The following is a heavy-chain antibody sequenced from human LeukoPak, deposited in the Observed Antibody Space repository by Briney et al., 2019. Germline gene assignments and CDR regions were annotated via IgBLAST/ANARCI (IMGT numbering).Heavy chain of an antibody. CDR3: ARATREYSSSWYYFDY. CDR1: GGTFSSYA. CDR2: IIPILGTA. D-gene: IGHD6-13*01. Sequence: SVKVSCKASGGTFSSYAISWVRQAPGQGLEWMGGIIPILGTANYAQKFQGRVTITADESTSTAYMELSSLRSEDTAVYYCARATREYSSSWYYFDYWGLGTLVTVSS. V-gene: IGHV1-69*13. J-gene: IGHJ4*02.